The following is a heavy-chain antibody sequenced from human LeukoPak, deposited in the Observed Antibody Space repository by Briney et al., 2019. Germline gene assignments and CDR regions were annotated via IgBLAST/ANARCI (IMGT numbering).Heavy chain of an antibody. V-gene: IGHV1-2*02. CDR1: GYTFTGYY. J-gene: IGHJ5*02. D-gene: IGHD4-17*01. CDR2: INPNSGGT. Sequence: ASVKVSCKASGYTFTGYYTHWVRQAPGQGLEWMGWINPNSGGTNYAQKFQGRVTMTRDTSISTAYMELSRLRSDDTAVYYCARDGGESYDYGEHNWFDPWGQGTLVTVSS. CDR3: ARDGGESYDYGEHNWFDP.